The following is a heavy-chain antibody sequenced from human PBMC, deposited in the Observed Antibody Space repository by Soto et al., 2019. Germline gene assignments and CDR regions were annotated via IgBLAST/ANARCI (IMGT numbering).Heavy chain of an antibody. Sequence: GGSLRLSCAASGFTFSNAWMNWVRQAPGKGLEWVGRIKSKTGGGTTDYAAPVKGRFTISRDDSKNTLYLQMNSLRAEDTAVYYCAKDEYLYYYYGMDVWGQGTTVTVSS. CDR1: GFTFSNAW. CDR3: AKDEYLYYYYGMDV. CDR2: IKSKTGGGTT. J-gene: IGHJ6*02. V-gene: IGHV3-15*07.